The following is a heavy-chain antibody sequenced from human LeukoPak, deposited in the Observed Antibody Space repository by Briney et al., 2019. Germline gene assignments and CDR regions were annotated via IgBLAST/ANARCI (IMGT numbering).Heavy chain of an antibody. Sequence: ASVKVSFMASGYTFMNFEINWARQATGQGLEWMGRMNPNNDNTNYAQKFQGRVTMTSDTSTSTVYMELSSLIYEDTAVYFCARQRTFRGLDNWGQGTLVTVSS. CDR3: ARQRTFRGLDN. V-gene: IGHV1-8*01. CDR2: MNPNNDNT. D-gene: IGHD3-10*01. J-gene: IGHJ4*02. CDR1: GYTFMNFE.